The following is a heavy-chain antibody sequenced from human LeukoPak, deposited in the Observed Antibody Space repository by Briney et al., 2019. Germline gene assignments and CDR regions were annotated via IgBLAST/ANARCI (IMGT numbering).Heavy chain of an antibody. V-gene: IGHV3-21*01. CDR1: GFTFSSYS. Sequence: GGSLRLSCAASGFTFSSYSMNWVRQAPGKGLEWVSSISSSSSYIYYADSVKGRFTISRDNAKNSLYLQMNSLRAEDTAVYYCARGPTSYSSSWHYWGQGTLVTVSS. CDR2: ISSSSSYI. D-gene: IGHD6-13*01. J-gene: IGHJ4*02. CDR3: ARGPTSYSSSWHY.